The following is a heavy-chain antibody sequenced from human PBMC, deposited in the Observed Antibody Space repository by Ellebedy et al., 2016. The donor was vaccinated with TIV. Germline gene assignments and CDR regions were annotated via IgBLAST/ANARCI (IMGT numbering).Heavy chain of an antibody. V-gene: IGHV3-30*18. CDR1: GFSFSTHG. CDR2: VSYAGSNT. CDR3: AKDLSTRPNHYYAMDV. D-gene: IGHD6-6*01. J-gene: IGHJ6*02. Sequence: GESLKISCAASGFSFSTHGIHWVRQAPGKGLEWVAAVSYAGSNTYYADSVKGRFTISRDNSKNTLSLQMNSLSAEDTAVYSCAKDLSTRPNHYYAMDVWGQGTTVTVSS.